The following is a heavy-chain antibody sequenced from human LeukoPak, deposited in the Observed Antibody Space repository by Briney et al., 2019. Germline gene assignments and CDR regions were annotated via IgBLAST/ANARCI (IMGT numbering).Heavy chain of an antibody. J-gene: IGHJ4*02. Sequence: GASVKVSCKASGYTFTGYYMHWVRQAPGQGLEGMGWINPNSGDTKYSQKFQGRVTMTRDTSISTAYMELSRLRSDDTAVYYCATQRGSYLWGTDFDYWGQGTLVTVSS. D-gene: IGHD3-16*01. CDR3: ATQRGSYLWGTDFDY. CDR2: INPNSGDT. CDR1: GYTFTGYY. V-gene: IGHV1-2*02.